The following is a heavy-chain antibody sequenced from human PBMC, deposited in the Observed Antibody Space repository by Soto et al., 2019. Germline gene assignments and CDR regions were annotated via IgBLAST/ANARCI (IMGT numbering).Heavy chain of an antibody. Sequence: ASVKVSCKASGYTFTSYGISWVRQAPGQGLEWMGWISAYNGNTNYAQKLQGRVTMTRDTSTSTAYMELRSLRSDDTAVYYCARDPDCSGGSCYSSYFDYWGQGTLVTV. CDR1: GYTFTSYG. V-gene: IGHV1-18*01. J-gene: IGHJ4*02. D-gene: IGHD2-15*01. CDR3: ARDPDCSGGSCYSSYFDY. CDR2: ISAYNGNT.